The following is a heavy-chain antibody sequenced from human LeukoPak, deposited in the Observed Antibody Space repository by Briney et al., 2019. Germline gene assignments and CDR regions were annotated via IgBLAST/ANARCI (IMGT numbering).Heavy chain of an antibody. V-gene: IGHV4-4*07. CDR1: GASITSYY. J-gene: IGHJ4*02. Sequence: PSEILSLTCTVSGASITSYYWSWIRQPAGKGLEWIGRISINENANYNPSLKSRVTISVDTSKNQFSLKLSSVTAADTAVYYCARRSSIMGSYLYYFDYWGQGTLVTVSS. CDR2: ISINENA. D-gene: IGHD1-26*01. CDR3: ARRSSIMGSYLYYFDY.